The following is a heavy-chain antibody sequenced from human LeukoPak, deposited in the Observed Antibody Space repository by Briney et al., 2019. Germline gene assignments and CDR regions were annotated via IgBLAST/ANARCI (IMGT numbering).Heavy chain of an antibody. Sequence: GSLRLSCAASGFTFSNAWMSWVRQVPGKGLEWVGEMYLSGTTHSNPSVKSRVTISIDKSKNQFFLNLSSVTAADTAVYYCAGLVGRYSSGLYYYYFDYWGQGTLVTVSS. CDR3: AGLVGRYSSGLYYYYFDY. CDR1: GFTFSNAW. D-gene: IGHD3-22*01. CDR2: MYLSGTT. V-gene: IGHV4-4*02. J-gene: IGHJ4*02.